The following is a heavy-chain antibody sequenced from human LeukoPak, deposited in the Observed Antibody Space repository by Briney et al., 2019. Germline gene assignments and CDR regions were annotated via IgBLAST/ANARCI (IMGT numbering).Heavy chain of an antibody. J-gene: IGHJ4*02. Sequence: SETLSLTCTVSGGSISSYYWSWIRQPPGKGLEWIGYIYYSGSTNYNPSLKSRVTISVDTSKNQFSLELSSVTAADTAVYYCARGYCSGGSCYDYWGQGTLVTVSS. CDR3: ARGYCSGGSCYDY. CDR1: GGSISSYY. V-gene: IGHV4-59*01. CDR2: IYYSGST. D-gene: IGHD2-15*01.